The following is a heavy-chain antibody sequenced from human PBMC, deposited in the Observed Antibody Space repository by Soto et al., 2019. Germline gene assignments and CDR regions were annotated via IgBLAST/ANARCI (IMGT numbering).Heavy chain of an antibody. D-gene: IGHD1-1*01. J-gene: IGHJ6*02. CDR2: INPNSGGT. V-gene: IGHV1-2*04. Sequence: QVQLVQSGAEVKKPGASVKVSCKASGYTFTGYYMHWERQAPGQGLEWMGWINPNSGGTNYAQKFQGWVTMTRDTSISTAYMELSRLRSDDTAVYYCARDPGTTGTTYHYYYGMDVWGQGTTVTVSS. CDR3: ARDPGTTGTTYHYYYGMDV. CDR1: GYTFTGYY.